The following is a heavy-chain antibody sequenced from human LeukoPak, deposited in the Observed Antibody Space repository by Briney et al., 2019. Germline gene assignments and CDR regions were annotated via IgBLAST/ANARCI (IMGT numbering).Heavy chain of an antibody. D-gene: IGHD3-3*01. Sequence: SETLSLTCTVSGGSITSGDYYWSWLRQPPGKGLEWIGYIYYSGRTYYNPSLKSRVSISVDTSKNQFSLKLSSVTAADTAVCYCARVYDFWSGYSFGAFNIWGQGTMVTVSS. CDR1: GGSITSGDYY. CDR3: ARVYDFWSGYSFGAFNI. CDR2: IYYSGRT. V-gene: IGHV4-30-4*01. J-gene: IGHJ3*02.